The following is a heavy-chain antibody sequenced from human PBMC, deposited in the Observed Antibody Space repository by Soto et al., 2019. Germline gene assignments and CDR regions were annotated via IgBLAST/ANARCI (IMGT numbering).Heavy chain of an antibody. J-gene: IGHJ6*02. Sequence: SETLSLTCSVSGGSITDYSWNWIRQSAGKGLEWIGRISATGKNQVNPSLQSRVTMSLDTSKNQFSLKLTSVTAADTAVYYCARGYGSGSYYPDYYYYYGMDVWGQGTTVTVSS. V-gene: IGHV4-4*07. CDR2: ISATGKN. CDR3: ARGYGSGSYYPDYYYYYGMDV. CDR1: GGSITDYS. D-gene: IGHD3-10*01.